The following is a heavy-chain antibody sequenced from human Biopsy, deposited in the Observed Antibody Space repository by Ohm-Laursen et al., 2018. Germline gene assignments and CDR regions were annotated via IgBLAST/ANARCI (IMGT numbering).Heavy chain of an antibody. CDR2: ISHSGNT. CDR3: ARGPYGDNAGAFDV. D-gene: IGHD4/OR15-4a*01. V-gene: IGHV4-38-2*02. Sequence: SDALSLTCPVFGFSISSGHYWAWIRQPPGKGLEWIGTISHSGNTYYNPSLKTRVTMSLDTSKNQFSLRLTSVTAADTATYFCARGPYGDNAGAFDVWGQGTVVTVSS. CDR1: GFSISSGHY. J-gene: IGHJ3*01.